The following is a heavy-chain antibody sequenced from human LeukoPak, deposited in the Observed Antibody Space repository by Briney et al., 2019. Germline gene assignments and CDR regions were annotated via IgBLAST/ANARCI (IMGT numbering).Heavy chain of an antibody. V-gene: IGHV3-21*01. CDR3: ARGSVGLQRNDWFDP. Sequence: GGSLRLSCAASGFSFSPYNMNWVRQAPGKGLEWVSSISPGSNYIYYADSVKGRFTISRDNAKNSLYLQMNSLRAEDTALYYCARGSVGLQRNDWFDPWGQGTLVTVSS. CDR1: GFSFSPYN. D-gene: IGHD4-11*01. J-gene: IGHJ5*02. CDR2: ISPGSNYI.